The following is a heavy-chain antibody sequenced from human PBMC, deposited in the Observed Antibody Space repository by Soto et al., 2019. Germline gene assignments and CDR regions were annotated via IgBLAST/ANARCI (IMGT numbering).Heavy chain of an antibody. V-gene: IGHV3-30*18. CDR2: ISYDGSKK. J-gene: IGHJ4*02. D-gene: IGHD2-2*01. CDR3: AKEYSTSWHNFDY. CDR1: GFSFSSYG. Sequence: EGSLRLSCEASGFSFSSYGMHWVRQAPGKGLEWVAVISYDGSKKYFADSVKGRFTISRDNSKKTLYLQLNSLRAEDTAVYYCAKEYSTSWHNFDYWGQGTQVTVSS.